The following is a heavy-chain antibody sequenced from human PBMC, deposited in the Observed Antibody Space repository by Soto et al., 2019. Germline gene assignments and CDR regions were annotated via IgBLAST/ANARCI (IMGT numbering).Heavy chain of an antibody. Sequence: QVQLVQSGAEVKKPGASVKVSCKASGYTFTSYDINWVRQATGQGLEWMGWMNPNSGNTGYAQKFQGRVTITADESTSTAYMELSSLRSEDTAVYYCARGSGYCSSTSCYNLFDYWGQGTLVTVSS. V-gene: IGHV1-8*01. J-gene: IGHJ4*02. D-gene: IGHD2-2*03. CDR1: GYTFTSYD. CDR2: MNPNSGNT. CDR3: ARGSGYCSSTSCYNLFDY.